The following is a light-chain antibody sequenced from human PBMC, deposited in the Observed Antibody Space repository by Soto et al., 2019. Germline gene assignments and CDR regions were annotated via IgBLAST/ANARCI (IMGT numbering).Light chain of an antibody. J-gene: IGKJ5*01. CDR2: AAS. CDR1: QGISSY. CDR3: QQYYSYLIT. V-gene: IGKV1-9*01. Sequence: LTQSPATLSASVGDRVTITCRASQGISSYLAWYQQKPGKAPKLLIYAASTLQSGVPSRFSGSGSGTDFTLTISCLQSEDFATYYCQQYYSYLITFGQGTRLEIK.